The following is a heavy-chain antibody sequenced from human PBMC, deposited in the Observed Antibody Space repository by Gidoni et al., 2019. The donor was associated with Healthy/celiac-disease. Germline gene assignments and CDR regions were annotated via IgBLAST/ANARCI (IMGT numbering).Heavy chain of an antibody. V-gene: IGHV1-18*01. CDR1: GYTFTRYG. CDR3: ARVLGYCSSTSCYVGDAFDI. D-gene: IGHD2-2*01. J-gene: IGHJ3*02. Sequence: QVQLVQSGAEVKKPGASVKVSCKASGYTFTRYGIRRVRQAPGQGLEWMGWISAYNGNTNYAQKLQVRVTMTTDTSTSTAYMELRSLRSDDTAVYYCARVLGYCSSTSCYVGDAFDIWGQGTMVTVSS. CDR2: ISAYNGNT.